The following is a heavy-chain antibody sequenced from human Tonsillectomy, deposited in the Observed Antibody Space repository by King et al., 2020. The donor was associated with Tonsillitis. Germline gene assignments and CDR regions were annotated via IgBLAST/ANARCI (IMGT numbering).Heavy chain of an antibody. V-gene: IGHV3-21*01. J-gene: IGHJ3*02. CDR3: VRESNYYDFWSGYDAFDI. CDR1: GFTFNSYS. D-gene: IGHD3-3*01. Sequence: VQLVESGGGRVNPGGSLRLSCAASGFTFNSYSFNWVRQAPGKGLEWVSCISSSSTYIYYADSVKGRFTISRDNAKNSLYLQMNSLRAEDTAVYYCVRESNYYDFWSGYDAFDIWGQGTVVTVSS. CDR2: ISSSSTYI.